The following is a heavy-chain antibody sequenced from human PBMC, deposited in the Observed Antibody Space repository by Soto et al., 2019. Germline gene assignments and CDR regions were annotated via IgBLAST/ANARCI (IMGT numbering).Heavy chain of an antibody. CDR1: GYTFTSYG. Sequence: ASVKVSCKASGYTFTSYGISWVRQAPGQGLEWMGWISAYNGNTNYAQKLQGRVTMTTDTSTSTAYMELRSLRSDDTAVYYCARDLSSWNYYYYYYGMDVWGQGTKVTVSS. D-gene: IGHD6-13*01. J-gene: IGHJ6*02. CDR3: ARDLSSWNYYYYYYGMDV. CDR2: ISAYNGNT. V-gene: IGHV1-18*01.